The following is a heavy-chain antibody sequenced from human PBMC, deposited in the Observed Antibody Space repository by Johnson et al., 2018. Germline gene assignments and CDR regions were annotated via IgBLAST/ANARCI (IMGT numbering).Heavy chain of an antibody. D-gene: IGHD3-10*01. Sequence: VQLVQSGGGLVQPGRSLRLSCAASGFTFDDYAMHWVRQAPGKGLEWVSGISWNSGSIGYADSVKGRFTISRANAKNSLYLQMNSLRAEDTALYYCARDGGFPYSSAEGYWGQGTLVTVSS. V-gene: IGHV3-9*01. J-gene: IGHJ4*02. CDR1: GFTFDDYA. CDR3: ARDGGFPYSSAEGY. CDR2: ISWNSGSI.